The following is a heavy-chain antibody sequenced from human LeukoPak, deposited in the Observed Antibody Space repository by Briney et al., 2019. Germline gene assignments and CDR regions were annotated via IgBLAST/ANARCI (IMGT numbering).Heavy chain of an antibody. CDR3: ARHYFMQQLVPLFDY. V-gene: IGHV4-39*01. CDR2: IYYSGNT. CDR1: GGSISSSSYY. J-gene: IGHJ4*02. Sequence: PSETLSLTCTVSGGSISSSSYYWGWIRQPPGKGLEWIGSIYYSGNTYYNPSLKSRVTISVDTSKNHFSLKLRSVTAADTAVYYCARHYFMQQLVPLFDYWGQGNLVTVSS. D-gene: IGHD6-13*01.